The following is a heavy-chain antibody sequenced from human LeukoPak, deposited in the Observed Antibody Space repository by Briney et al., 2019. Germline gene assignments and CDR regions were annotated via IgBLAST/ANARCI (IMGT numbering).Heavy chain of an antibody. D-gene: IGHD2-21*02. CDR1: GFTFSSYD. CDR2: ISSAGDT. J-gene: IGHJ4*02. V-gene: IGHV3-13*01. Sequence: PGGSLRLSCAASGFTFSSYDMHWLRQATGKGLEWVSAISSAGDTYYLDYVKSRFTISRENAKNSLYLQMNSLRAGDTAVYYCVALGDRIYWGQGTLVTVSS. CDR3: VALGDRIY.